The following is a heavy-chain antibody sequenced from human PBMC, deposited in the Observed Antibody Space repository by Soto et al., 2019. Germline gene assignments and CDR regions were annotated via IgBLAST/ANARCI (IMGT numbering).Heavy chain of an antibody. CDR1: GITVSTNY. CDR3: GRDGGGGYSDSSCYMGV. D-gene: IGHD3-22*01. CDR2: IYSDGKT. Sequence: EVQLVETGGGLIQPGGSLRLSCAASGITVSTNYMSWVRQAPGKGLEWVSVIYSDGKTFYADSVKGRFTISRDNSQNSGALQRNSLRADDTAVDYCGRDGGGGYSDSSCYMGVWGQGTLVTVSS. J-gene: IGHJ4*02. V-gene: IGHV3-53*02.